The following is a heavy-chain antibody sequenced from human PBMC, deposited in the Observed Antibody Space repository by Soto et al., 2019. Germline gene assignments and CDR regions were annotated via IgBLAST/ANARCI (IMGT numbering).Heavy chain of an antibody. J-gene: IGHJ4*02. CDR1: GFTFSSYW. Sequence: GGSLRLSCAASGFTFSSYWMHWVRQAPGKGLVWVSRINSDGSSTSYADSVKGRFTISRDNAKNTLYLQMNSLRAEDTAVYYCARERDGYKFDYWGQGTLVTVSS. V-gene: IGHV3-74*01. CDR2: INSDGSST. CDR3: ARERDGYKFDY. D-gene: IGHD5-12*01.